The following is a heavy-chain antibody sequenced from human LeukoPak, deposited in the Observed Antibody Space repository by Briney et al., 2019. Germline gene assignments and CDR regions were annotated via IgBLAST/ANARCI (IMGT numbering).Heavy chain of an antibody. Sequence: GGSLRLSCAASRLTFGNYWMHWVRQAPGKGLVWVSRINSDGSSTNYADSVKGRFTISGDNAKNTLYLQMNSLRAEDTAVYYCARGRASGSYYYDYWGQGSLVTVS. J-gene: IGHJ4*02. V-gene: IGHV3-74*01. CDR2: INSDGSST. D-gene: IGHD1-26*01. CDR1: RLTFGNYW. CDR3: ARGRASGSYYYDY.